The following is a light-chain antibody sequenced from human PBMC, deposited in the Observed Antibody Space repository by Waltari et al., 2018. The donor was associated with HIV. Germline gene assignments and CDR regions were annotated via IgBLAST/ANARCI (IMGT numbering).Light chain of an antibody. CDR2: ATV. CDR1: QDIKTW. J-gene: IGKJ2*01. CDR3: QQSKSFPYT. Sequence: DIQMTQSPSSVSASVGDRVIITCRASQDIKTWLAWYQQKPGKAPKLLIYATVNLQNGVPSRFSGSGSGTEFTLSITNLQPDDFATYYCQQSKSFPYTFGQGTNVEIK. V-gene: IGKV1D-12*01.